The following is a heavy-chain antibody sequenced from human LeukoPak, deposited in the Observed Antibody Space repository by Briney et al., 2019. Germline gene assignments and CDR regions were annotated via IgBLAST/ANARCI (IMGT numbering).Heavy chain of an antibody. CDR3: ARDAWGSTVVTPFAFDI. V-gene: IGHV3-21*01. CDR1: GFTFSSYS. CDR2: ISSSSSYI. J-gene: IGHJ3*02. D-gene: IGHD4-23*01. Sequence: GGSLRLSCAASGFTFSSYSMNWVRQAPGKGLEWVSSISSSSSYIYYADSVKGRFTISRDNAKNSLCLQMNSLRAEDTAVYYCARDAWGSTVVTPFAFDIWGQGTMVTVSS.